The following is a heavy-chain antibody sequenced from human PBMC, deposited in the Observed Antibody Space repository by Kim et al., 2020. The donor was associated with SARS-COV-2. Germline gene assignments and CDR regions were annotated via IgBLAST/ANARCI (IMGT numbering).Heavy chain of an antibody. CDR1: GFIFSTAW. J-gene: IGHJ4*02. Sequence: GGSLRLSCAASGFIFSTAWMNWVRQAPGKGLEWVGRITSKKDGGTIDYAAPVKGRFTISRDDSRNTLFLQLNSLIVEDTAIYYYTTGYSRTWHDHNWGRGTLVSVSS. CDR3: TTGYSRTWHDHN. V-gene: IGHV3-15*01. D-gene: IGHD5-12*01. CDR2: ITSKKDGGTI.